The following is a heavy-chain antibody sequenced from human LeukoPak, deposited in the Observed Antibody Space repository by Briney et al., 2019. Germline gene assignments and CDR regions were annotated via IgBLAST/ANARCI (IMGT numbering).Heavy chain of an antibody. CDR3: ARELSGYSYGNDAFDI. V-gene: IGHV3-30-3*01. J-gene: IGHJ3*02. CDR2: ISYDGSSK. CDR1: GFTFSSYA. D-gene: IGHD5-18*01. Sequence: PGRSLRLSCAASGFTFSSYAMHWVRQAPGKGLEWVAVISYDGSSKYYADSVKGRFTISRDNSKNTLYLQMNSLRAEDTAVYYCARELSGYSYGNDAFDIWGQGTMVTVSS.